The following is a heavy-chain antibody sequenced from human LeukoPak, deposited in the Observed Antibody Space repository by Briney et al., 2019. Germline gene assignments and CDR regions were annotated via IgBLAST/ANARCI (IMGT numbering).Heavy chain of an antibody. D-gene: IGHD2-2*01. Sequence: PGGSLRLSCAASGFTFSSCWMSWVRQAPGRGLEWVANIKQDGSEKYYVDSVKGRFTISRDNAKNSLYLQMNSLRAEDTAVYYCAIDPFQLDLGGWDAFDIWGQGTMVTVSS. CDR3: AIDPFQLDLGGWDAFDI. J-gene: IGHJ3*02. CDR2: IKQDGSEK. CDR1: GFTFSSCW. V-gene: IGHV3-7*01.